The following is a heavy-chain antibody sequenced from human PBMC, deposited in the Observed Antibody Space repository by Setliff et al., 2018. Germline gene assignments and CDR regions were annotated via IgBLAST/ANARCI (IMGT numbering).Heavy chain of an antibody. D-gene: IGHD6-19*01. J-gene: IGHJ6*02. CDR1: GGSISSSSYY. CDR3: ARVSQYSSGWYYYYYGMDV. Sequence: SLTCPVSGGSISSSSYYWGWIRQPPGKGLEWIGSIYYSGSTYYNPSLKSRVTISVDTSKNRFSLKLSSVTAADTAVYYCARVSQYSSGWYYYYYGMDVWGQGTTVTVSS. V-gene: IGHV4-39*07. CDR2: IYYSGST.